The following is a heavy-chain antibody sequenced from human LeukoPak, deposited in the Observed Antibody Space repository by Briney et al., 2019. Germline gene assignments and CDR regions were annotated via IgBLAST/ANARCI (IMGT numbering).Heavy chain of an antibody. D-gene: IGHD3-22*01. Sequence: TGGSLRLSCAASGFTFSSYNMNWVRQAPGRGLEWVSALNAAGRSSFYADSVKGRFTISRDNSKNTLYLQMNSLRGEDTAVYYCAKEDYFDTKGYEDYWGQGTLVTVSS. V-gene: IGHV3-23*01. CDR2: LNAAGRSS. CDR1: GFTFSSYN. CDR3: AKEDYFDTKGYEDY. J-gene: IGHJ4*02.